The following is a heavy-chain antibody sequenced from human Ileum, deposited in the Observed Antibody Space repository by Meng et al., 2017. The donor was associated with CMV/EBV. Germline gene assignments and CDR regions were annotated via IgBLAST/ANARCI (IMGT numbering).Heavy chain of an antibody. D-gene: IGHD2-2*01. CDR1: GGTFSSYA. J-gene: IGHJ6*02. CDR3: ARGIVPAARGNPNYYYYYGMDV. Sequence: AVKVSCKASGGTFSSYAISWVRQAPGQGREGRGGIIPILSIANYAQKSQGRVTITADKSTSTAYLELSSLISEDTAVYYYARGIVPAARGNPNYYYYYGMDVWGQGTTVTVSS. CDR2: IIPILSIA. V-gene: IGHV1-69*10.